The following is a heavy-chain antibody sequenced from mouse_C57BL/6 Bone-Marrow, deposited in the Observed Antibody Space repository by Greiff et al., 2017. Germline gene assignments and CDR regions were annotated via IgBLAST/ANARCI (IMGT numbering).Heavy chain of an antibody. V-gene: IGHV3-6*01. CDR3: ARAAVEAWFAY. J-gene: IGHJ3*01. D-gene: IGHD1-1*01. CDR2: ISYDGSN. CDR1: VYSITSGYY. Sequence: VQLQQSGPGLVKPSQSLSLTCSVTVYSITSGYYWNWIRQFPGNKLEWMGYISYDGSNNYNPSLKNRISITRDTSKNQFFLKLNSVTTEDTATYYCARAAVEAWFAYWGQGTLVTVSA.